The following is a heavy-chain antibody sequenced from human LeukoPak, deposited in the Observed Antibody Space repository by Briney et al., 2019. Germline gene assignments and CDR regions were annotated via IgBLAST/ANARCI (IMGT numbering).Heavy chain of an antibody. D-gene: IGHD6-13*01. CDR2: IYYSGST. J-gene: IGHJ4*02. CDR3: ARHGASSSWLRIRDS. CDR1: GGSISSSSYY. V-gene: IGHV4-39*01. Sequence: PSETLSLTCTVSGGSISSSSYYWGWIRQPPGKGLEWIASIYYSGSTYDNPALNSLITISVNTSNNPFSLKLSSVTAADTAVYYCARHGASSSWLRIRDSWGQGTLVTVSP.